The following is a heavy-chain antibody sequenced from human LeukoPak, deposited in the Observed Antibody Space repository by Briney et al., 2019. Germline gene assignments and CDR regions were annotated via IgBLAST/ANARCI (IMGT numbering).Heavy chain of an antibody. J-gene: IGHJ4*02. CDR2: ISGSGGST. Sequence: GGSLRLSCAASGFTFSSYAMSWVRQAPGKGLEWVSAISGSGGSTYYADSVKGRFTISRDNSKNTLYLQMNSLRAEDTAVYYCAKAEFRLLWFGELPYYFDYWGQGTLVTVSS. CDR1: GFTFSSYA. V-gene: IGHV3-23*01. D-gene: IGHD3-10*01. CDR3: AKAEFRLLWFGELPYYFDY.